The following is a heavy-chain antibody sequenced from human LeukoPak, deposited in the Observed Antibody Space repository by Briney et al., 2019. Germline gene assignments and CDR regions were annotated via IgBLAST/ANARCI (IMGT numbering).Heavy chain of an antibody. J-gene: IGHJ4*02. CDR2: ISYDGINK. V-gene: IGHV3-30*18. Sequence: GGSLRLSCAASGFSFSTYGMHWVRQAPGKGLEWVAVISYDGINKYYTDSVKGRVTISRDNSKNTLYLQMNSLRIEDTAVYWCAKAGSSWYGYYFDYWGQGTLVTVSS. CDR3: AKAGSSWYGYYFDY. D-gene: IGHD6-13*01. CDR1: GFSFSTYG.